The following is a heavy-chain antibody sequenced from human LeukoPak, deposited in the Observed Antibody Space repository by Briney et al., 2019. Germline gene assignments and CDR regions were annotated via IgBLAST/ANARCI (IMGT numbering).Heavy chain of an antibody. V-gene: IGHV3-30*18. CDR2: ISSNGNNK. CDR1: GFTLSTFA. D-gene: IGHD3-10*01. Sequence: GRSLRLSCAASGFTLSTFAMHWVRQAPGKGLEWVAIISSNGNNKYYVDSVKGRFTISRDNSKNTLYLQMNSLRTEDTAFYYCVKEGVLLPPPDAFDVWGQGTLVTVSS. J-gene: IGHJ3*01. CDR3: VKEGVLLPPPDAFDV.